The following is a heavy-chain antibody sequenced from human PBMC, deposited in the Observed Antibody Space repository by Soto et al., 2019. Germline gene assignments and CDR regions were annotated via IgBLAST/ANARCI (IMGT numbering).Heavy chain of an antibody. CDR2: ISWNSGSI. CDR3: AKEYTGYYYYYMDV. V-gene: IGHV3-9*01. CDR1: GFTFDDYA. D-gene: IGHD2-2*02. Sequence: GGSLRLSCAASGFTFDDYAMHWVRQAPGKGLEWVSGISWNSGSIGYADSVKGRFTISRDNAKNSLYLQMNSLRAEDTALYYCAKEYTGYYYYYMDVWGKGTTVTVSS. J-gene: IGHJ6*03.